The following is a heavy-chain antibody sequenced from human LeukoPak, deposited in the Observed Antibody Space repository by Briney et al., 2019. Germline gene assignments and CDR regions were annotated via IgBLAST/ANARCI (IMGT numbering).Heavy chain of an antibody. CDR1: GGSISSYY. V-gene: IGHV4-59*01. Sequence: SETLSLTCTVSGGSISSYYWSWIRQPPGKGLEWIGYIYYSGSTNYNPSLKSRVTISVDTSKNQFSLKLSSVTAADTAVYYCARITTVVTDDAFDIWGQGTMATVSS. CDR3: ARITTVVTDDAFDI. CDR2: IYYSGST. D-gene: IGHD4-23*01. J-gene: IGHJ3*02.